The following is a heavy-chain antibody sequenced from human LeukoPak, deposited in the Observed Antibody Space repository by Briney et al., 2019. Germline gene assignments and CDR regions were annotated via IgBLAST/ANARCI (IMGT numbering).Heavy chain of an antibody. Sequence: ASVKVSCKASGYTFTSYGISWVRQAPGQGLEWMGWISAYNGNTNYAQKLQGRVTMTTDTSTSTAYMELRSLRSDDTAVYYCARWSPGIAVAGTVAFDIWGQGTMVTVSS. CDR3: ARWSPGIAVAGTVAFDI. J-gene: IGHJ3*02. CDR1: GYTFTSYG. V-gene: IGHV1-18*01. D-gene: IGHD6-19*01. CDR2: ISAYNGNT.